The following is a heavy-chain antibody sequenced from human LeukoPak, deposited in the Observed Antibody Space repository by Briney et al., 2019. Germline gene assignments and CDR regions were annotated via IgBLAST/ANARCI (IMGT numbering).Heavy chain of an antibody. CDR3: ARLPSHYGDLIEYYFDY. J-gene: IGHJ4*02. CDR1: GYSFTSYW. Sequence: GEALKISFKSSGYSFTSYWIGWGPQIPGKGLELMRSIFTGASDNSSSPSFQGQVTTSADKSISTAFLQWSSLKASDTAMYYCARLPSHYGDLIEYYFDYWGQGTLVTVSS. CDR2: IFTGASDN. V-gene: IGHV5-51*01. D-gene: IGHD4-17*01.